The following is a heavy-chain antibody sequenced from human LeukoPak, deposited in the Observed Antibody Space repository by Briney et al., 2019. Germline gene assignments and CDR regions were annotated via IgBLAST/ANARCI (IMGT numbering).Heavy chain of an antibody. CDR3: AKGGYYYDSSGYYSDY. J-gene: IGHJ4*02. CDR2: MWYDGSNK. D-gene: IGHD3-22*01. Sequence: GGSLSLSCAASGFTFSSYGMHWVRQAPGKGLEWVAVMWYDGSNKYYADSVKGRFTISRDNSKNTLYLQMNSLRAEDTAVYYCAKGGYYYDSSGYYSDYWGQGTLVTVSS. CDR1: GFTFSSYG. V-gene: IGHV3-33*06.